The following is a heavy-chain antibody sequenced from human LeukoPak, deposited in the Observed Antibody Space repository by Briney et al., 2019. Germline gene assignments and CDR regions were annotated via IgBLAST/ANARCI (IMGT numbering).Heavy chain of an antibody. J-gene: IGHJ5*02. Sequence: SVQVSCLPSLYTLPRYYMHWVRQAPRPGLEWMGWIYPNRCDTDHPQQFQGRVTMTRDTSLSTAYMEVSRLRSDDTAVYSCARDYYDSSGYSRFDPWGQGTLVTVSS. CDR1: LYTLPRYY. D-gene: IGHD3-22*01. V-gene: IGHV1-2*02. CDR2: IYPNRCDT. CDR3: ARDYYDSSGYSRFDP.